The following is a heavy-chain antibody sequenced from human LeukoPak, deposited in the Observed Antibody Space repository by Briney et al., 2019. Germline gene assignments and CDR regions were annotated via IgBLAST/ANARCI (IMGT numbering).Heavy chain of an antibody. Sequence: SVKVSCKASGGTFSSYAISWVRQAPGQGLEWMGRIIPILGIANYAQKFQGRVTITVDKSTSTAYMELSSLRSEDTAVYYCARDHSGYDSDWGQGTLVTVSS. CDR3: ARDHSGYDSD. V-gene: IGHV1-69*04. D-gene: IGHD5-12*01. CDR2: IIPILGIA. CDR1: GGTFSSYA. J-gene: IGHJ4*02.